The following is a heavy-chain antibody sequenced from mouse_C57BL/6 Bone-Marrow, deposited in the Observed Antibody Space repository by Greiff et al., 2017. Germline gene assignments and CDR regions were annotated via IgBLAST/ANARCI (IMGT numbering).Heavy chain of an antibody. CDR3: ARDLTLDY. CDR2: INYDGSST. Sequence: EVKLMESEGGLVQPGSSMKLSCTASGFTFSDYYMAWVRQVPEKGLEWVANINYDGSSTYYLDSLKSRFIISRDNAKNILYLQMSSLKSEDTATYYCARDLTLDYWGQGTTLTVSS. J-gene: IGHJ2*01. CDR1: GFTFSDYY. V-gene: IGHV5-16*01.